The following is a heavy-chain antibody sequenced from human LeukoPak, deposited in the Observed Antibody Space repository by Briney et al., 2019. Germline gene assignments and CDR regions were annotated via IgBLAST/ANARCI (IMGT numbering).Heavy chain of an antibody. J-gene: IGHJ4*02. Sequence: GGSLRLSCAASRFTFSSYAMSWVRQAPGKGLEWVSAISGSGGSTYYADSVKGRFTISRDNSKNTLYLQMNSLRAEDTAVYYCAKDTNTYYDFWSGYSLHYDYWGQGTLVTVSS. CDR2: ISGSGGST. CDR3: AKDTNTYYDFWSGYSLHYDY. D-gene: IGHD3-3*01. V-gene: IGHV3-23*01. CDR1: RFTFSSYA.